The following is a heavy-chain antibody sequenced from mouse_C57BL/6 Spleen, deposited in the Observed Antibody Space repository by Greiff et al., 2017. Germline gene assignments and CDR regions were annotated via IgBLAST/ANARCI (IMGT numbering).Heavy chain of an antibody. J-gene: IGHJ1*03. D-gene: IGHD2-4*01. CDR3: ARHMGLRRGGYFDV. V-gene: IGHV2-6-1*01. CDR1: GFSLTSYG. Sequence: VKLMESGPGLVAPSQSLSITCTVSGFSLTSYGVHWVRQPPGKGLEWLVVIWSDGSTTYNSALKSRLSISKDNSKSQVFLKMNSLQTDDTAMYYFARHMGLRRGGYFDVWGTGTTVTVSS. CDR2: IWSDGST.